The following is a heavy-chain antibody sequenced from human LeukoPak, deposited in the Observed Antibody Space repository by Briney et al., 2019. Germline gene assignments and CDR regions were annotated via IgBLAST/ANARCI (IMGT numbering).Heavy chain of an antibody. J-gene: IGHJ4*02. CDR1: GFTFSSYG. CDR2: ISYDGSNK. CDR3: AKDRQTSSSWFDY. D-gene: IGHD6-13*01. V-gene: IGHV3-30*18. Sequence: GGSLRLSCAASGFTFSSYGMHWVRQAPGKGLEWVAVISYDGSNKYYADSVKGRFTTSRDNSKNTLYLQMNSLRAEDTAVYYCAKDRQTSSSWFDYWGQGTLVTVSS.